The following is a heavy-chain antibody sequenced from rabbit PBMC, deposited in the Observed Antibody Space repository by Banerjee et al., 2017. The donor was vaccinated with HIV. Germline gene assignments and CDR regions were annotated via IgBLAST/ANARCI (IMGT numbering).Heavy chain of an antibody. J-gene: IGHJ4*01. V-gene: IGHV1S45*01. Sequence: QEQLEESGGDLVKPEGSLTLTCTASGFSFNNKYVMCWVRQAPGKGLEWIGCINSSSRNVVYASWATGRFTISKTSSTTVTLQMTSLTAADTATYFCARGSSSSAYYSGSLNLWGPGTLVTVS. CDR2: INSSSRNV. CDR1: GFSFNNKYV. CDR3: ARGSSSSAYYSGSLNL. D-gene: IGHD1-1*01.